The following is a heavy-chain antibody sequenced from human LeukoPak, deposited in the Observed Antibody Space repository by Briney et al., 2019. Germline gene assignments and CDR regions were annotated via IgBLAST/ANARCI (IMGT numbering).Heavy chain of an antibody. V-gene: IGHV3-30*04. J-gene: IGHJ6*03. CDR1: GFTFSNYA. CDR2: ISYDGSNK. Sequence: GGSLRLSCAASGFTFSNYAMHWVRQAPGKVLEWVAVISYDGSNKFYADSVKGRFTISRDNSKNTLHLQMNSLRAEDTAVYYCARSLATSYYYMDVWGKGTTVTVSS. D-gene: IGHD5-12*01. CDR3: ARSLATSYYYMDV.